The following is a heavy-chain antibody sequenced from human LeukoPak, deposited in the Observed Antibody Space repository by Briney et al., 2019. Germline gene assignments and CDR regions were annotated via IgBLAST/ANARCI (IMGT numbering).Heavy chain of an antibody. CDR2: MNPNSGNT. CDR1: GYTFTSYD. V-gene: IGHV1-8*01. Sequence: ASVKVSCKASGYTFTSYDINWVRQATGQGLEWMGWMNPNSGNTGYAQKFQGRVTMTRNTSISTAYMELSSLRSEDTAVYYCARGHPRYCSSTSCRYWFDPWGQGTLVTVSS. CDR3: ARGHPRYCSSTSCRYWFDP. J-gene: IGHJ5*02. D-gene: IGHD2-2*01.